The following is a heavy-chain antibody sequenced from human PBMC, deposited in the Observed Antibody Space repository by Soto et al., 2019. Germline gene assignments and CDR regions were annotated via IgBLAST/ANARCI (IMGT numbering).Heavy chain of an antibody. D-gene: IGHD3-22*01. CDR2: IAYDGSKT. CDR3: ARWVGGSMFDNSGKYDS. J-gene: IGHJ5*01. V-gene: IGHV3-30*03. Sequence: QVQLVESGGGVVQPGRSLRLTCAASGFTFSSNGMHWVRQPPGKGLEWVALIAYDGSKTYYGDSVRGRFTISRDNSENTLCVQMNSLRAEDTAVYYCARWVGGSMFDNSGKYDSWGQGTLVTVSS. CDR1: GFTFSSNG.